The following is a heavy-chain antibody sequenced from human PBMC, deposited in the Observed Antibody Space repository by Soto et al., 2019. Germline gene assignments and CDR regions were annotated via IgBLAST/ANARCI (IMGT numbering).Heavy chain of an antibody. CDR2: IWYDGSNK. D-gene: IGHD4-17*01. CDR1: GFTFSSYG. CDR3: ARDLAVEDGDLGGDY. V-gene: IGHV3-33*01. J-gene: IGHJ4*02. Sequence: QVQLVESGGGVVQPGRSLRLSCAASGFTFSSYGMHWVRQAPGKGLEWVAVIWYDGSNKYYADSVKGRFTISRDNSKNTLYLQMNSLRAEDTAVYYCARDLAVEDGDLGGDYWGQVTLVTVSS.